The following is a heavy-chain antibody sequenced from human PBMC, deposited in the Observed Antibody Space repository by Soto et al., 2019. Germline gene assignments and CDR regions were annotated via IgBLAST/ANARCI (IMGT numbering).Heavy chain of an antibody. J-gene: IGHJ6*02. D-gene: IGHD6-6*01. CDR3: ARDEGIAARLSYYYYGMGV. CDR1: GYTFTGYY. Sequence: ASVKVSCKASGYTFTGYYMHWVRQAPGQGLEWMGWINPNSGGTNYAQKFQGRVTMTRDTSISTAYMELSRLRSDDTAVYYCARDEGIAARLSYYYYGMGVWGQGTTVTVSS. CDR2: INPNSGGT. V-gene: IGHV1-2*02.